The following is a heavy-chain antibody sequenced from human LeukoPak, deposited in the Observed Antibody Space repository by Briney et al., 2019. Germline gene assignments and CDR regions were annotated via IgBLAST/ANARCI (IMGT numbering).Heavy chain of an antibody. CDR3: ASRYCSGGSCPYYYYYYMDV. Sequence: GSLRLSCAASGFTFSSYAMSWVRQAPGKGLEWVSAFSGSGGGTYYADSVKGRFTISRDNSKNTLYLQMNSLRAEDTAVYYCASRYCSGGSCPYYYYYYMDVWGKGTTVTVSS. J-gene: IGHJ6*03. V-gene: IGHV3-23*01. D-gene: IGHD2-15*01. CDR2: FSGSGGGT. CDR1: GFTFSSYA.